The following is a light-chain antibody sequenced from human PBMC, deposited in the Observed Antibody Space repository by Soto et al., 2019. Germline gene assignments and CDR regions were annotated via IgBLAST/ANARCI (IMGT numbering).Light chain of an antibody. CDR3: QQTYSTPPIT. CDR1: QTISTW. CDR2: AAS. Sequence: DIHMTQSPSTLSASVGYRVTITFRSSQTISTWLAWYQQKPGKGPKVLIYAASSLQSGVPSRFSGSGSGTAFTLTISSLQPEDFATYYCQQTYSTPPITFGQGTRLEIK. J-gene: IGKJ5*01. V-gene: IGKV1-39*01.